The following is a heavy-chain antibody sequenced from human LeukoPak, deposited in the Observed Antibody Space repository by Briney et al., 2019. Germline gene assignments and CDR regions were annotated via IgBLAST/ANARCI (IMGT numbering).Heavy chain of an antibody. J-gene: IGHJ4*02. CDR3: TTSWPKVREGDQ. CDR2: IGAGGDGA. CDR1: GFTFSLYA. D-gene: IGHD3-16*01. V-gene: IGHV3-23*01. Sequence: GGSLRLSCAASGFTFSLYAMRWVRQAPGKGLEWLAEIGAGGDGAYHADSVKGRFTISRDNSKNTLFLQMNGLRAEDTAVYYCTTSWPKVREGDQWGQGTLVTVSS.